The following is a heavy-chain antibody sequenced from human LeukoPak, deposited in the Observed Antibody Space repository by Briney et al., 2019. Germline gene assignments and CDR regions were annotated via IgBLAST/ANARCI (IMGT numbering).Heavy chain of an antibody. D-gene: IGHD5-18*01. CDR1: GFTFSSYA. Sequence: GGSLRLSCAASGFTFSSYAMSWVRQAPGKGLEWVANIKQDGSETYYVDSVKGRFTISRDNAKNSLYLRMNSLRAEDTAVYYCARELISGYSYALYYFDYWGQGTLVTVSS. V-gene: IGHV3-7*01. J-gene: IGHJ4*02. CDR3: ARELISGYSYALYYFDY. CDR2: IKQDGSET.